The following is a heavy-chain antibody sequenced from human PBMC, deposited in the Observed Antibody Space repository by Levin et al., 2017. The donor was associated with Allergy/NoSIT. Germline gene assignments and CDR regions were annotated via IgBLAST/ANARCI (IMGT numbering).Heavy chain of an antibody. Sequence: ASVKVSCAASGFTFSNYWMNWVRQAPGKGLEWVASMKQDGSEKYYVDSVKGRFTISRDNAKNSVYLQMNSLRAEDTAIYYCARDFSSGGWNYRCFFDYWGRGTLVTVSS. D-gene: IGHD1-7*01. CDR1: GFTFSNYW. CDR3: ARDFSSGGWNYRCFFDY. V-gene: IGHV3-7*03. CDR2: MKQDGSEK. J-gene: IGHJ4*02.